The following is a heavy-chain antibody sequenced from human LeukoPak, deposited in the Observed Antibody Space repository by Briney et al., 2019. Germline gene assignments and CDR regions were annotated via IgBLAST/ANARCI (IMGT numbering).Heavy chain of an antibody. J-gene: IGHJ4*02. CDR1: GDSFTNYW. CDR3: ARGAPYSGYDYFDY. D-gene: IGHD5-12*01. Sequence: GESLKISCKGSGDSFTNYWIGWVRQMPGKGLEWMGIIYDGDSDTRYSPSFQGQVTISADKSISTAYLQWSSLKASDTAMYYCARGAPYSGYDYFDYWGQGTLVTVSS. V-gene: IGHV5-51*01. CDR2: IYDGDSDT.